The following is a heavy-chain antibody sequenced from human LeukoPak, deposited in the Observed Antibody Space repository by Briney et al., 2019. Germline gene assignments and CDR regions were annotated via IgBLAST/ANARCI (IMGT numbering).Heavy chain of an antibody. J-gene: IGHJ4*02. D-gene: IGHD2-15*01. CDR3: ARHGYCSGGSCPYY. V-gene: IGHV4-39*01. CDR1: GGSISSSSYY. Sequence: PSETLSLTCTVSGGSISSSSYYWGWIRQPPGKGLEWIGSIYYSGSTYYNPSLKSRVTISVDTSKNRFSLKLSSVTAADTAVYYCARHGYCSGGSCPYYWGQGTLVTVSS. CDR2: IYYSGST.